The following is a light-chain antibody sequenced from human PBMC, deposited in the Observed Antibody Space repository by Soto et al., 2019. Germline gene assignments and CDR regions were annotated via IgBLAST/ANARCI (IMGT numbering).Light chain of an antibody. J-gene: IGKJ1*01. CDR3: MKGTQGRRT. CDR1: QSLVHSDGNTY. V-gene: IGKV2-30*02. CDR2: RVS. Sequence: DVVLTQSPVSLPVTLGQPASISCMSSQSLVHSDGNTYLNWFQQRPGHSPRRLVYRVSNRDSGAPDTSSGSGSGTNFTQKTSSGEAEDIGVYYGMKGTQGRRTLGQGTRVKIK.